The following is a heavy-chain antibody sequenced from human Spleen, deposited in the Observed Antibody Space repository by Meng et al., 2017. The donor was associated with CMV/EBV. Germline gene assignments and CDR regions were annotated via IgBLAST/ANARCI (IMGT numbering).Heavy chain of an antibody. V-gene: IGHV3-30*02. CDR2: IRYDGSNK. CDR3: AKIRSAYYDFWSGYSVWDYYYDMDV. CDR1: GFTFSSYG. Sequence: GESLKISCAASGFTFSSYGMHWVRQAPGKGLEWVAFIRYDGSNKYYADSVKGRFTISRDNSKNTLYLQMNSLRAEDTAVYYCAKIRSAYYDFWSGYSVWDYYYDMDVWGQGTTVTVSS. D-gene: IGHD3-3*01. J-gene: IGHJ6*02.